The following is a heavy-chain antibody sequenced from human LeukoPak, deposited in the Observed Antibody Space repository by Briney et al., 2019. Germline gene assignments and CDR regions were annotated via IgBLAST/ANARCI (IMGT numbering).Heavy chain of an antibody. J-gene: IGHJ4*02. V-gene: IGHV4-61*08. CDR1: GGSISSGGYS. Sequence: SETLSLTCAVSGGSISSGGYSWSWIRQPPGKGLEWIGYIYSSGSNYYNPSLKSRVTISVDTSKNQFSLKLSSVTAADTAVYYCARAADTAMVDFDYWGQGTLVTVSS. D-gene: IGHD5-18*01. CDR2: IYSSGSN. CDR3: ARAADTAMVDFDY.